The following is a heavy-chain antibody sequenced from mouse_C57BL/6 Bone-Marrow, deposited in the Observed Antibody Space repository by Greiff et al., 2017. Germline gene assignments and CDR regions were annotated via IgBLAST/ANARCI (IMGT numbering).Heavy chain of an antibody. CDR3: TTWYFDV. CDR1: GFNITDDY. J-gene: IGHJ1*03. CDR2: IDPENGDT. V-gene: IGHV14-4*01. Sequence: VQLQQSGAELVRPGASVTLSCTASGFNITDDYMHWVKQRPEQGLEWGGWIDPENGDTEYAAKFQGKATITADTSSNTAYLQLSSLTSEDTAVYYCTTWYFDVWGKGTTVTVSA.